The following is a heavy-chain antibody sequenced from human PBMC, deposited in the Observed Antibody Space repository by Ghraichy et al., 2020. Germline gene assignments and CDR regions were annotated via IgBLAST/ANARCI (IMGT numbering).Heavy chain of an antibody. CDR2: IYSGGST. CDR1: GFTVSSNY. J-gene: IGHJ4*02. Sequence: GGSLRLSCAASGFTVSSNYMSWVRQAPGKGLEWVSVIYSGGSTYYADSVKGRFTISRDNSKNTLYLQMNSLRAEDTAVYYCARDEWGEGVIGWGQGTLVTVSS. CDR3: ARDEWGEGVIG. D-gene: IGHD3-16*01. V-gene: IGHV3-53*01.